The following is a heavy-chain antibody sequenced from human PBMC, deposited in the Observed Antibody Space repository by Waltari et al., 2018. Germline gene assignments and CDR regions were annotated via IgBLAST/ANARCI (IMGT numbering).Heavy chain of an antibody. CDR2: INPNSGAT. J-gene: IGHJ5*02. D-gene: IGHD3-9*01. V-gene: IGHV1-2*02. Sequence: QVHLVQSGGEVQKPGASVKVSCKASGYSFTDYYIHWVRQAPGQGLEWMEWINPNSGATNYAQKLQDRVTVTRDTSSSTAYMELSSLTSGDTAVYYCARVPIFDWLVSGFDLWGQGTLVTVSS. CDR3: ARVPIFDWLVSGFDL. CDR1: GYSFTDYY.